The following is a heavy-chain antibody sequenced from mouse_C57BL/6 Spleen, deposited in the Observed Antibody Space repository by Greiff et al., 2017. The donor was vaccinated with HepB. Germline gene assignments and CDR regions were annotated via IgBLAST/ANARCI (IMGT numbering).Heavy chain of an antibody. Sequence: EVQLQESGGGLVQPGGSMKLSCAASGFTFSDAWMDWVRQSPEKGLEWVAEIRNKANNHATYYAESVKGRFTISRDDSKSSVYLQMNSSIAEDTGIYYCTRSYYTVYFDYWGQGTTLTVSS. CDR1: GFTFSDAW. CDR3: TRSYYTVYFDY. V-gene: IGHV6-6*01. J-gene: IGHJ2*01. CDR2: IRNKANNHAT. D-gene: IGHD2-12*01.